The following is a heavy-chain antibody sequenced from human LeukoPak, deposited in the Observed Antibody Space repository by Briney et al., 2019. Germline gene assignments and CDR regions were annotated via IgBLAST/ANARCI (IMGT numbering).Heavy chain of an antibody. V-gene: IGHV1-18*01. CDR3: ARAWDIVVVPAATTLDY. CDR1: GYTFTSYG. CDR2: MSAYNGNT. D-gene: IGHD2-2*01. Sequence: ASVKVSCKASGYTFTSYGISWVRQAPGQGLEWMGWMSAYNGNTNYAQKLQGRVTMTTDTSTSTAYMELRSLRSDDTAVYYCARAWDIVVVPAATTLDYWGQGTLVTVSS. J-gene: IGHJ4*02.